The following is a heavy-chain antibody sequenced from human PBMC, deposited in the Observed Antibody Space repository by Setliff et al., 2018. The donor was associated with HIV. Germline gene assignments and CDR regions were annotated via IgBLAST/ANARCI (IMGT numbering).Heavy chain of an antibody. Sequence: SGGSLRLSCAASGFIFGTYDMHWVRQVAGKGLEWVSAMGLRGDTYYADSVKGRFTISREDARNSLYLQMNSLRAGDTAVYYCAREIQNCGGNHYYCYMDVWGKGTTVTVSS. CDR1: GFIFGTYD. V-gene: IGHV3-13*01. CDR3: AREIQNCGGNHYYCYMDV. CDR2: MGLRGDT. D-gene: IGHD2-15*01. J-gene: IGHJ6*03.